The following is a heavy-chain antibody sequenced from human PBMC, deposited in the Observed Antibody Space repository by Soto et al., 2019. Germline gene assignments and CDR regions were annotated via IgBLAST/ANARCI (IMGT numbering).Heavy chain of an antibody. CDR3: ARDFPYGAARGWYFDL. CDR1: GGSISSGGYY. D-gene: IGHD4-17*01. J-gene: IGHJ2*01. Sequence: QVQLQESGPGLVKPSQTLSLTCTVSGGSISSGGYYWSWIRQHPGKGLEWIGYIYYSGSTYYNPSLKSRVTISVDTSKNQFSLKLSSVTAADTAVYYCARDFPYGAARGWYFDLWGRGTLVTVSS. V-gene: IGHV4-31*03. CDR2: IYYSGST.